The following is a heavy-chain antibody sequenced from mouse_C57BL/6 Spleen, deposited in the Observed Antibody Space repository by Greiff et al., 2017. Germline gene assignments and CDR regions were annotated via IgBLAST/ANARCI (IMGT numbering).Heavy chain of an antibody. CDR3: AREGAYFFAY. Sequence: VQLQQSGAELVRPGASVKLSCKASGYTFTSYGISWVKQRTGQGLEWIGEIYPRSGNTYYNEKFEGKATLTAYKSSSTAYMELRSLTSEDSAVYFCAREGAYFFAYWGQGTLVTVSA. J-gene: IGHJ3*01. CDR1: GYTFTSYG. D-gene: IGHD2-10*01. V-gene: IGHV1-81*01. CDR2: IYPRSGNT.